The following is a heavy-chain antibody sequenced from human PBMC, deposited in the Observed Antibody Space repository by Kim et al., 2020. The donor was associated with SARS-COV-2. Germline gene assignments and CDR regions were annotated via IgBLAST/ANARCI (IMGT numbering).Heavy chain of an antibody. V-gene: IGHV3-23*01. Sequence: DPGKGRFTISRDNSQNTLYLQMNSLRAEDTAVYYCANWYYYDSSGPFFDYWGQGTLVTVSS. D-gene: IGHD3-22*01. J-gene: IGHJ4*02. CDR3: ANWYYYDSSGPFFDY.